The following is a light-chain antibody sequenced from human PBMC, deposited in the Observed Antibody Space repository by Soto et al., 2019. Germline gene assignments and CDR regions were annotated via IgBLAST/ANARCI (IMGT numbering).Light chain of an antibody. V-gene: IGLV2-14*01. CDR3: SSYTGNSPFFV. CDR1: SSDVGGYNY. CDR2: EVS. J-gene: IGLJ1*01. Sequence: QSVLTQPASVSGSDGQSITISCTGTSSDVGGYNYVSWYQQRPGKAPKLMIFEVSNRPSGVSNRFSSSKSDNTASLTISGLQGDDEADYYCSSYTGNSPFFVFGTGTKV.